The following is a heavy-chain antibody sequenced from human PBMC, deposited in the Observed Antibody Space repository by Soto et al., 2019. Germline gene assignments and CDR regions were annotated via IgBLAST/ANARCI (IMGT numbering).Heavy chain of an antibody. CDR2: MNPNSGHT. Sequence: QVQLVQSGAXVKKPGASVKVSCKASGYTFTSHDIYXMRQTTGQGLEWMGWMNPNSGHTNSAQKFQGRVTITRDTSINTAYMELTNLRSEDTAIYYCASDMSTTWGQGTLVTVSS. J-gene: IGHJ5*02. V-gene: IGHV1-8*01. D-gene: IGHD2-2*01. CDR3: ASDMSTT. CDR1: GYTFTSHD.